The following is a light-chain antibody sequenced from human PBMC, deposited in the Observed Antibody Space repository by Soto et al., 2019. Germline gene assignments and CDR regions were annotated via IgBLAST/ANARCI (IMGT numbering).Light chain of an antibody. V-gene: IGKV3-15*01. CDR1: QSVFRN. Sequence: EIVMTQSPATLSMSPGERATLSCRASQSVFRNLAWYQQRSGQAPSLLISEAYSRVTGFPARFSGSNPGTGFTLTIGALPSEDFEVYYSQQHSEWPRTFGQGTKVDIK. CDR2: EAY. J-gene: IGKJ1*01. CDR3: QQHSEWPRT.